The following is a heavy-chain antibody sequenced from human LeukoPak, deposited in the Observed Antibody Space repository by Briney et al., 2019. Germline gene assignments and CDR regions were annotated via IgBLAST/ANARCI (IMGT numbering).Heavy chain of an antibody. CDR3: ARVYFDWPTLDY. D-gene: IGHD3-9*01. J-gene: IGHJ4*02. V-gene: IGHV3-48*04. CDR2: ISSSGSTI. Sequence: PGGSLRLSCAASGFTFSTSTMNWVRQAPGKGLEWVSYISSSGSTIYYADSVKGRFTISRDNAKNSLYLQMNSLRAEDTAVYYCARVYFDWPTLDYWGQGTLVTVSS. CDR1: GFTFSTST.